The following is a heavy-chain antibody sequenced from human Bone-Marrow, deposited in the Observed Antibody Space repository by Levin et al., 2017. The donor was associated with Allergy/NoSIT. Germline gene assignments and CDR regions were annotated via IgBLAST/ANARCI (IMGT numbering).Heavy chain of an antibody. CDR3: SKGDGGEYGSYDRNFES. CDR2: ISYDGRDK. J-gene: IGHJ4*02. Sequence: GESLKISCAASGFNFITFGMHWVRQAPGKGLEWVAVISYDGRDKYYGDSVKGRFTISRDNSKNTLYLQMNSLRAEERAVYYCSKGDGGEYGSYDRNFESWGQGTLVTVSS. D-gene: IGHD3-10*01. CDR1: GFNFITFG. V-gene: IGHV3-30*18.